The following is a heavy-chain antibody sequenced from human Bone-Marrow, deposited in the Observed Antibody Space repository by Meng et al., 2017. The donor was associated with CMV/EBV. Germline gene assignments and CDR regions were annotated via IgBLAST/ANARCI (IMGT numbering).Heavy chain of an antibody. Sequence: GESLKISCAASGFTFSSYSMNWVRQAPGKGLEWVSSISGTSSYIYYADSVKGRFTISRDNAKNSLYLQMNSLRAEDTAVYYCASYDFSSGYDYWGQGTLVTVSS. V-gene: IGHV3-21*01. CDR2: ISGTSSYI. CDR1: GFTFSSYS. D-gene: IGHD3-3*01. J-gene: IGHJ4*02. CDR3: ASYDFSSGYDY.